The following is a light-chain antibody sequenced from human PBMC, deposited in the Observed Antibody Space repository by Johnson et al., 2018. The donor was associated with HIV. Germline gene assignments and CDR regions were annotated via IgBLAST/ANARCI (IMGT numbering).Light chain of an antibody. V-gene: IGLV1-51*01. CDR1: SSNIGNNY. J-gene: IGLJ1*01. CDR3: GTWDSSLSAGGANYV. Sequence: QSVLTQPPSVSAAPRQKVTISCSGSSSNIGNNYVSWYQQFPGTAPKLVIYDNNNRPSGIPDLFSGSKSGTSATLGITGLQTGDEADYYCGTWDSSLSAGGANYVFGTGTKVTVL. CDR2: DNN.